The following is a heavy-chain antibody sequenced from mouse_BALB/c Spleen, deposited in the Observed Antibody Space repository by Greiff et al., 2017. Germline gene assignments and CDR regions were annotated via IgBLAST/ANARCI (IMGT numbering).Heavy chain of an antibody. CDR3: ARSSDGYYVPYAMDY. V-gene: IGHV5-17*02. CDR2: ISSGSSTI. D-gene: IGHD2-3*01. CDR1: GFTFSSFG. J-gene: IGHJ4*01. Sequence: EVQVVESGGGLVQPGGSRKLSCAASGFTFSSFGMHWVRQAPEKGLEWVAYISSGSSTIYYADTVKGRFTISRDNPKNTLFLQMTSLRSEDTAMYYCARSSDGYYVPYAMDYWGQGTSVTVSS.